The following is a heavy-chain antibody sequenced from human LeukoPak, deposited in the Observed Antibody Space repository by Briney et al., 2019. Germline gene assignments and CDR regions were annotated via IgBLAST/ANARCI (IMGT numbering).Heavy chain of an antibody. D-gene: IGHD1-26*01. Sequence: PSQTLSLTCTVSGDSISPYYWSWIRQPPGGGLEWIGYVFYTGSTNYNPSLKSRVTISVDTSRNQFSLKLTSVTAADTAVYYCARTRSGYSTLGYWDQGTLVTVSS. CDR3: ARTRSGYSTLGY. V-gene: IGHV4-59*01. CDR1: GDSISPYY. CDR2: VFYTGST. J-gene: IGHJ4*02.